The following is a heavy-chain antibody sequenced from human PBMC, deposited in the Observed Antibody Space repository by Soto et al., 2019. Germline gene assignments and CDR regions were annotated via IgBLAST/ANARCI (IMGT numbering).Heavy chain of an antibody. D-gene: IGHD3-16*01. CDR2: VSAYNGNT. Sequence: QVQLVQSGAEVKKPGASLKVSCKASGYTFPSYGISWVRQAPGQGLEWMGWVSAYNGNTNYAQKLQGRVTMTTDTPASPAYMELRSLRSDGTAVYYCARDMGAVPCDYWCQGTLVTVSS. V-gene: IGHV1-18*01. CDR3: ARDMGAVPCDY. J-gene: IGHJ4*02. CDR1: GYTFPSYG.